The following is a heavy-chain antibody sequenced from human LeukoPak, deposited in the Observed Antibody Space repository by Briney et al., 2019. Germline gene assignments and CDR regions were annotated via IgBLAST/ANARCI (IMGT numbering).Heavy chain of an antibody. V-gene: IGHV4-39*07. CDR2: IYTSGST. Sequence: PSETLSLTCTVSGGSISSSSYYWGWIRQPPGKGLEWIGRIYTSGSTNYNPSLKSRVTTSVDTSKNQFSLKLSSVTAADTAVYYCARELWFGESVFDYWGQGTLVTVSS. D-gene: IGHD3-10*01. CDR1: GGSISSSSYY. CDR3: ARELWFGESVFDY. J-gene: IGHJ4*02.